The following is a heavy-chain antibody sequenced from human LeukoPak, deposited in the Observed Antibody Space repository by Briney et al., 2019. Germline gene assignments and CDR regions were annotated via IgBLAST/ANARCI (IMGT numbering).Heavy chain of an antibody. V-gene: IGHV3-7*01. J-gene: IGHJ1*01. D-gene: IGHD3-22*01. CDR2: IKQDGSEK. Sequence: PGGSLRLSCAASGFTFSSYWMSWVRQAPGKGLEWVANIKQDGSEKYYVDSVKGRFTISRDNAKNSLYLQMNSLRAEDTAVYYCARGAQDYYDSSGYYPARVIFSENGAEYFQHWGQGTLVTVSS. CDR1: GFTFSSYW. CDR3: ARGAQDYYDSSGYYPARVIFSENGAEYFQH.